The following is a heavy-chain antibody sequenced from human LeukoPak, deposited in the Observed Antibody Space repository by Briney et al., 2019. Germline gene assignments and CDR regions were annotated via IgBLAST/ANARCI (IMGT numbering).Heavy chain of an antibody. D-gene: IGHD4-23*01. V-gene: IGHV3-7*01. Sequence: PGGSLRLSCAASGFTFSSYWMSWVRQAPGKGLEWVANIKQDGSEKYYVDSVKGRFTISRDNAKNSLYLQMNSLRAEDTAVYYCARELYLLDYGGNSVWGQGTMVTVSS. CDR2: IKQDGSEK. J-gene: IGHJ3*01. CDR1: GFTFSSYW. CDR3: ARELYLLDYGGNSV.